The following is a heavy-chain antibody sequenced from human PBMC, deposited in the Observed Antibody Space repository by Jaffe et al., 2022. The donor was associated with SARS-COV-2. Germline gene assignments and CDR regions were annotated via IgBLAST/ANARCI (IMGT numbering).Heavy chain of an antibody. J-gene: IGHJ6*02. CDR3: AKELLKTVTTKNYYYYGMDV. D-gene: IGHD4-17*01. V-gene: IGHV3-30*18. CDR2: ISYDGSKK. Sequence: QVQLVESGGGVVQPGRSLRLSCVASGFTFSSYGLHWVRQAPGKGLEWVALISYDGSKKYYADTVNGRFSISRDNSKNTLFLQMNSLRPEDTAVYSCAKELLKTVTTKNYYYYGMDVWGQGTTVTVSS. CDR1: GFTFSSYG.